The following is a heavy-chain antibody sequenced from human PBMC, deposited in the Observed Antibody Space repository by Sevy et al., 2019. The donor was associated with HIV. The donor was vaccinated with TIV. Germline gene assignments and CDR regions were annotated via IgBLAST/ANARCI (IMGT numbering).Heavy chain of an antibody. J-gene: IGHJ3*02. CDR3: TTNDVFDI. CDR2: FKTTADGGPT. V-gene: IGHV3-15*01. CDR1: GFAFSNAW. Sequence: GGSLRLSCAASGFAFSNAWMSWVRQAPGKGLEWVGRFKTTADGGPTDYAAPVKERFIISRDDSKNTLYLQMNSLKTEDTAVYYCTTNDVFDIWGQGTMVTVSS.